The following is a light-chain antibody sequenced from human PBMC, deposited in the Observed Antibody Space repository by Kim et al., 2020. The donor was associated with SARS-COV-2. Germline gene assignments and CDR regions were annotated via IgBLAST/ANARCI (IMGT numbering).Light chain of an antibody. CDR1: LDIRNR. CDR2: DAS. Sequence: ASVGDRVTITCRASLDIRNRLSWYQERPGKAPKRLIYDASNLESGVPSRFSGSGSGTVFTFTINSMQPEDIATYYCLQHDSHPLTFGQGTKVDIK. V-gene: IGKV1-33*01. CDR3: LQHDSHPLT. J-gene: IGKJ1*01.